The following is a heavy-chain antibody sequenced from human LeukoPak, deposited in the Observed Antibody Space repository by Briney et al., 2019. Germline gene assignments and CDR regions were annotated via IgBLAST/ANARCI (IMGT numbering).Heavy chain of an antibody. J-gene: IGHJ4*02. CDR2: IRYEGNNK. D-gene: IGHD1-26*01. V-gene: IGHV3-30*02. CDR3: AKEYSGSFSYYFDY. Sequence: GGSVRLFCAAWGFTFSSYGMHWVRQAPGKGLEGVAFIRYEGNNKYYADSVKGRFTISRDNSKNTLYLQMNSLRGEDTAVYYCAKEYSGSFSYYFDYWGQGTLVTVSS. CDR1: GFTFSSYG.